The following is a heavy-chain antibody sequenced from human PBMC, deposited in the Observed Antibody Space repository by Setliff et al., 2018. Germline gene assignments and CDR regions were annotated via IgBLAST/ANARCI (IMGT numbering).Heavy chain of an antibody. Sequence: PSETLSLTCTVSGGSISSGIYYWSWIRPPAGKGLEWIGRIYTSGSTNYNPSLKSRVTISVDTSKNQFSLKLSSVTAADTAVYYCARTRGSSGWLNWFDPWGQGTLVTVSS. D-gene: IGHD6-19*01. CDR3: ARTRGSSGWLNWFDP. CDR2: IYTSGST. CDR1: GGSISSGIYY. V-gene: IGHV4-61*02. J-gene: IGHJ5*02.